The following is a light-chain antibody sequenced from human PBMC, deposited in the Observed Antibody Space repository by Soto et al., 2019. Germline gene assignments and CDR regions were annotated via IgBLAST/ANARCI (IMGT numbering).Light chain of an antibody. CDR1: QTISSW. V-gene: IGKV1-5*01. J-gene: IGKJ2*01. CDR2: DAS. Sequence: DMQMTQSPSTLSASVGDRVTITCRASQTISSWLAWYQQKPGKAPKLLMYDASNLQSGVPSRFSGSRSGTDFTLTISSLQLDDFATNYCQQSYTFGQGTKLKIK. CDR3: QQSYT.